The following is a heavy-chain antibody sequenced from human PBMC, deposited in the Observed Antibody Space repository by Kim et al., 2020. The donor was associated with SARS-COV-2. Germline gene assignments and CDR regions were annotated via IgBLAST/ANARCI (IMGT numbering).Heavy chain of an antibody. CDR3: ARGFGPRVGAIHRLGHHDAFDI. D-gene: IGHD1-26*01. CDR1: GGTFSSYA. Sequence: PSVKVSCKASGGTFSSYAISWVRQAPGQGLEWMGGIIPIFGTANYAQKFQGRVTITADESTSTAYMELSSLRSEDTAVYYCARGFGPRVGAIHRLGHHDAFDIWGQGTMVTVSS. CDR2: IIPIFGTA. J-gene: IGHJ3*02. V-gene: IGHV1-69*13.